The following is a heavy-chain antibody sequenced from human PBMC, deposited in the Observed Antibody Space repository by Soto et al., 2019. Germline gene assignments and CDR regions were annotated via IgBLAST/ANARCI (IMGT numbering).Heavy chain of an antibody. CDR3: ARDAPSQQSIFAS. CDR1: EYKFGDYY. CDR2: INLNDGGT. V-gene: IGHV1-2*02. J-gene: IGHJ4*02. Sequence: QVQLEQSGTEVKKPGASVKVSCKASEYKFGDYYLHWVRQAPGQGLEWMGWINLNDGGTNYARKFQGRVTMASAKSITTVYMELSSLRYDDTAVYYCARDAPSQQSIFASWGQGTLVTVSS. D-gene: IGHD3-3*01.